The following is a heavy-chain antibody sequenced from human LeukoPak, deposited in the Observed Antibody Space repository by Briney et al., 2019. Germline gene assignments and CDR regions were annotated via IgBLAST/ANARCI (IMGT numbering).Heavy chain of an antibody. V-gene: IGHV3-23*01. Sequence: PGGSLRLSCAASGFTFSSFSMSWVRQAPGKGLEWVSSINSGGSTFYADSMKGRFTLSRDNSKNTLYLQMNSLTAEDTAVYYCAKRAAGYYFDYWGQGTLVTLSS. CDR3: AKRAAGYYFDY. D-gene: IGHD6-13*01. J-gene: IGHJ4*02. CDR2: INSGGST. CDR1: GFTFSSFS.